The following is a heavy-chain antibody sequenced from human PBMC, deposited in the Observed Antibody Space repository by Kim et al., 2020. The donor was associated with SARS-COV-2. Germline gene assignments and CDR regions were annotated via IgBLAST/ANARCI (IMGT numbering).Heavy chain of an antibody. V-gene: IGHV3-21*01. CDR2: ISSSSSYI. CDR3: ARDREYYDILTGYSSYYYYGMDV. Sequence: GGSLRLSCAASGFTFSSYSMNWVRQAPGKGLEWVSSISSSSSYIYYADSVKGRFTISRDNAKNSLYLQMNSLRAEDTAVYYCARDREYYDILTGYSSYYYYGMDVWGQGTTVTVSS. D-gene: IGHD3-9*01. CDR1: GFTFSSYS. J-gene: IGHJ6*02.